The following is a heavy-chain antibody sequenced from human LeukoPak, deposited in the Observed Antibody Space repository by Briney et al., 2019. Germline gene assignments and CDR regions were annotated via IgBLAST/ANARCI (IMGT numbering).Heavy chain of an antibody. J-gene: IGHJ4*02. CDR2: ISNSGSST. CDR1: GFTFSSYA. CDR3: AKGVRGCSSTSCYILDFDY. V-gene: IGHV3-23*01. D-gene: IGHD2-2*02. Sequence: GGSLRLSCAASGFTFSSYAMSWVRQAPGKGLEWVSGISNSGSSTYYADSVKGRFTISRDNSKNTLYLQMNSLRAEDTAVYYCAKGVRGCSSTSCYILDFDYWGQGTLVTVSS.